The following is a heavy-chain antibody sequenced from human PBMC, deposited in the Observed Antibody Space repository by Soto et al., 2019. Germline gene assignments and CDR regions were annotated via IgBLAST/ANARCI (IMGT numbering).Heavy chain of an antibody. J-gene: IGHJ4*02. CDR3: AHRSRGYAYYFDQ. V-gene: IGHV2-5*02. CDR1: GFSLTTGEVG. CDR2: MYWDDDK. Sequence: SGPTLVNPTQTLTLTCSFSGFSLTTGEVGVGWIRQPPGEALEWLGIMYWDDDKRYSPSLKSRITITKGASENQVVLTMANMDPVDTATYYCAHRSRGYAYYFDQWGQGTLVTVSS. D-gene: IGHD5-12*01.